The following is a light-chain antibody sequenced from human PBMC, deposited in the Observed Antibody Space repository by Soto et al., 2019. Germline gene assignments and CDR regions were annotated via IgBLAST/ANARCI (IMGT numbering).Light chain of an antibody. J-gene: IGKJ1*01. CDR1: QSVRSSY. CDR3: QHYVTSLTT. CDR2: DAS. V-gene: IGKV3D-20*01. Sequence: EIVLTQSPATLSLSPGERATLSCGASQSVRSSYVAWFQQKPGLAPRLLIYDASSRATGIPDRFRGSGSGTDFTLTISGLEPEDFAVYYCQHYVTSLTTFGQGTKVDIK.